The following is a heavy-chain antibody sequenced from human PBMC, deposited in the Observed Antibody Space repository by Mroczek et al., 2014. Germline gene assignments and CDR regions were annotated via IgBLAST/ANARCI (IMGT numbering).Heavy chain of an antibody. CDR2: ISYDGSNK. Sequence: QVQLVQSGGGVVQPGRSLRLSCAASGFTFSSYGMHWVRQAPGKGLEWVAVISYDGSNKYYADSVKGRFTISRDNSKNTLYLQMNSLRAEDTAVYYCAKDPPSESRRRSIMPQGYWGQGTLVTVSS. CDR1: GFTFSSYG. J-gene: IGHJ4*02. V-gene: IGHV3-30*18. D-gene: IGHD2-2*01. CDR3: AKDPPSESRRRSIMPQGY.